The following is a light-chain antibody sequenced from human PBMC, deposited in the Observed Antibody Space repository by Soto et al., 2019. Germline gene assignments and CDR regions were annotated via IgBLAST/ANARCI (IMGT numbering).Light chain of an antibody. J-gene: IGLJ2*01. CDR2: GNS. CDR1: SSNIGAGFD. V-gene: IGLV1-40*01. CDR3: QSYDSSLSGSVV. Sequence: QSVLTQPPSVSGAPGQRVTISSTGGSSNIGAGFDVHWYQQLPGTAPKLLIYGNSNRPSGVPDRFSGSKSGTSASLAITGLQAEDEADYYCQSYDSSLSGSVVFGGGTQLTVL.